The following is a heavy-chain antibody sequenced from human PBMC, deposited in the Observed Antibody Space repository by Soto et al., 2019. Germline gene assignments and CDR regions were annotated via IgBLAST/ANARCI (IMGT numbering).Heavy chain of an antibody. J-gene: IGHJ6*02. CDR1: GGSFSGYY. Sequence: SETLSLTCAVYGGSFSGYYWSWIRQPPGKGLEWIGEINHSGSTNYNPSLKSRVTISVDTSKNQFSLKLSSVTAADTAVYYCARGPRYSRYYYYYYGMDVRGQGTTVTVSS. D-gene: IGHD6-13*01. CDR3: ARGPRYSRYYYYYYGMDV. V-gene: IGHV4-34*01. CDR2: INHSGST.